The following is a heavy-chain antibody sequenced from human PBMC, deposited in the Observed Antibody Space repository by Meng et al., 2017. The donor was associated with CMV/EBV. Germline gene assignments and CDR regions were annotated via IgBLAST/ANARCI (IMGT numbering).Heavy chain of an antibody. V-gene: IGHV3-30-3*01. Sequence: GGSLRLSCAASGFTFSSYAMHWVRQAPGKGLEWVAVISYDGSNKYYADSVKGRFTISRDNSKNTLYLQMNSLRAEDTAVYYCARTPVADTAMVHYYYYGMGVWGQGTTVTVSS. D-gene: IGHD5-18*01. J-gene: IGHJ6*02. CDR3: ARTPVADTAMVHYYYYGMGV. CDR2: ISYDGSNK. CDR1: GFTFSSYA.